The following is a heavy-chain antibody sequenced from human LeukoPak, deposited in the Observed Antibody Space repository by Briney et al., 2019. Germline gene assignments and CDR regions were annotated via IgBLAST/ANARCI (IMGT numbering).Heavy chain of an antibody. CDR1: GFTFSNAW. D-gene: IGHD3-22*01. CDR3: TTAFYYDSSGYGY. Sequence: GGSLRLSCAASGFTFSNAWMSWVRQAPGKGLEWVGRIKSKTDGGTTDYAAPVKGRFTISRDDSKNTLYLQMNSLKTEDTAVYYCTTAFYYDSSGYGYWGQGTLVTVSS. J-gene: IGHJ4*02. CDR2: IKSKTDGGTT. V-gene: IGHV3-15*01.